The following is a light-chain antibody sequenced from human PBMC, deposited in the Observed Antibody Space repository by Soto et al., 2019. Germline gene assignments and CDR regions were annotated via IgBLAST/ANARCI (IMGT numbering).Light chain of an antibody. CDR3: QVWDSSSDSLVV. CDR2: DNS. V-gene: IGLV3-21*02. Sequence: SYELTQPPSVSVAPGQTARITCGGSDNGSKPVHWYQQKPGQSPVLVVFDNSDRASGITERLSGSNSGNTATLTISRVEAGDEADYYCQVWDSSSDSLVVFCGGTKLTVL. CDR1: DNGSKP. J-gene: IGLJ2*01.